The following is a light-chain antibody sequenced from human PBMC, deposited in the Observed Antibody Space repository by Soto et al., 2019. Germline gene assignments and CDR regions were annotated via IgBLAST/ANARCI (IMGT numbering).Light chain of an antibody. J-gene: IGKJ5*01. V-gene: IGKV1-9*01. CDR3: QQLNSYPIT. CDR2: AAS. Sequence: DIQLTQSPSFLSASVGDRVTITCRASQAISSYLDWYQQKPGKGPKLLIHAASTLQSGVPSRFSGSGSGTEFTLTISSLQPEDFATYYCQQLNSYPITFGQGTRLEIK. CDR1: QAISSY.